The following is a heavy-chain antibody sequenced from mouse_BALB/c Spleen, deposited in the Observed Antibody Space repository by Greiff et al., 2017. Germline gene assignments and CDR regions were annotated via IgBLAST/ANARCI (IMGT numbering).Heavy chain of an antibody. D-gene: IGHD1-1*01. CDR3: ARRYYGSRSEYFDV. J-gene: IGHJ1*01. CDR1: GYTFTSYW. Sequence: VQLQQSGAELAKPGASVKMSCKASGYTFTSYWMHWVKQRPGQGLEWIGYINPSTGYTEYNQKFKDKATLTADKSSSTAYMQLSSLTSEDSAVYYCARRYYGSRSEYFDVWGAGTTVTVSS. CDR2: INPSTGYT. V-gene: IGHV1-7*01.